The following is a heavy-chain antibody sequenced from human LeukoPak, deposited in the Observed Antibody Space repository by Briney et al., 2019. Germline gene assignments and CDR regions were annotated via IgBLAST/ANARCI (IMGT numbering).Heavy chain of an antibody. CDR2: INTTGGST. CDR1: GYSFSSYY. V-gene: IGHV1-46*01. CDR3: ARDRCSGGSCYPYYFDY. D-gene: IGHD2-15*01. J-gene: IGHJ4*02. Sequence: AASVKVFCKASGYSFSSYYMQRGRQAPGQGVEGLGIINTTGGSTTYAQKFQGRVTMTRDTSTSTVYMELSSPRSEDTAVYYCARDRCSGGSCYPYYFDYWGQGALVTVSS.